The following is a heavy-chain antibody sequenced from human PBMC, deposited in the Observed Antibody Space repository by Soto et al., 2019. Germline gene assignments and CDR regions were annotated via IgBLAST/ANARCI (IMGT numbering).Heavy chain of an antibody. D-gene: IGHD1-7*01. CDR3: ARGRRTGTTYWGRAFDI. J-gene: IGHJ3*02. CDR1: GGSFSCYY. V-gene: IGHV4-34*01. CDR2: INHSGST. Sequence: PSETLSLTCAVYGGSFSCYYWSWIRQPPGKGLEWIGEINHSGSTNYNPSLKSRVTISVDTSKNQFSLKLSSVTAADTAVYYCARGRRTGTTYWGRAFDIWGQGTMVTVSS.